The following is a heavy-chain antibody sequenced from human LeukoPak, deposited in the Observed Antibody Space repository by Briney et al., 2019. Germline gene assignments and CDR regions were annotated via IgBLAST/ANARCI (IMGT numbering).Heavy chain of an antibody. J-gene: IGHJ6*02. CDR3: ARIAAASGFFYGMDV. CDR2: AYYRSKWYN. Sequence: SQTLSLTCAISGDSVSSNIVAWNWIRQSPSRGLEWLGRAYYRSKWYNDYAVSVKSRITINPDSSKNQFSLQLNSVTPEDTAVYYCARIAAASGFFYGMDVWGRGTTATVS. D-gene: IGHD6-13*01. CDR1: GDSVSSNIVA. V-gene: IGHV6-1*01.